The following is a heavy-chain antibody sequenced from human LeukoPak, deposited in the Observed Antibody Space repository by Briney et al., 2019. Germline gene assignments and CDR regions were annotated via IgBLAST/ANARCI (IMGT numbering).Heavy chain of an antibody. CDR3: AGQDYGDYPLVVDY. CDR2: ISSSSSYI. D-gene: IGHD4-17*01. Sequence: PGGSLRLSCAASGFTFSSYSMNWVRQAPGKGLEWVSSISSSSSYIYYADSVKGRFTISRDNAKNSLYLQMNSLRAEDTAVYYCAGQDYGDYPLVVDYWGQGTLVTVSS. J-gene: IGHJ4*02. V-gene: IGHV3-21*01. CDR1: GFTFSSYS.